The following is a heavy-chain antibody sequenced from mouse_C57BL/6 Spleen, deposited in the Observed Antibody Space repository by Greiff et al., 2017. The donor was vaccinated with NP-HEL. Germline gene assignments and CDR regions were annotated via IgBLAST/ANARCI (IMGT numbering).Heavy chain of an antibody. Sequence: VQLQQPGTELVKPGASVKLSCKASGYTFTSYWMHWVKQRPGQGLEWIGNINPSNGGTNYNEKFKSKATLTVDKSSSTAYMQLSSLTSEDSAVYYDASEVYDGYYGGYDYAVDYWGQGTSVTVSS. CDR3: ASEVYDGYYGGYDYAVDY. J-gene: IGHJ4*01. V-gene: IGHV1-53*01. D-gene: IGHD2-3*01. CDR1: GYTFTSYW. CDR2: INPSNGGT.